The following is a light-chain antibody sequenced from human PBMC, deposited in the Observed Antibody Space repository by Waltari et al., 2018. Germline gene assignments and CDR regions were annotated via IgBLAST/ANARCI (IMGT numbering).Light chain of an antibody. CDR2: EVS. CDR1: SSDVGGFDY. Sequence: QSALTQPLSASGSPGQSVTISCTGTSSDVGGFDYVSWYQQHPGKVPRLMIYEVSKRPSGVPDRFSGSKSGNTASLTVSGLQVEDEADYYCSSFAGSSQMLFGGGTKLTVL. J-gene: IGLJ2*01. CDR3: SSFAGSSQML. V-gene: IGLV2-8*01.